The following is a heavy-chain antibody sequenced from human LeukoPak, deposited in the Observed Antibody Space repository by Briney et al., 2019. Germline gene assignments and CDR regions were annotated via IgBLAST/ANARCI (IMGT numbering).Heavy chain of an antibody. CDR3: ARDWGYSYGSSDY. Sequence: GGSLRLSCAASEFTFSNYALHWVRQAPGKGLQWVAVISYDGSNKYYADSVKGRFTISRDNSKNTLYLQMNSLRAEDTAVYYCARDWGYSYGSSDYWGQGTLVTVSS. CDR1: EFTFSNYA. CDR2: ISYDGSNK. V-gene: IGHV3-30*04. D-gene: IGHD5-18*01. J-gene: IGHJ4*02.